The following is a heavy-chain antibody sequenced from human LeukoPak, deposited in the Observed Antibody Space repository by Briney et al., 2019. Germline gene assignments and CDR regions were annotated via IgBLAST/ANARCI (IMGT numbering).Heavy chain of an antibody. CDR1: GGSISRHY. CDR2: VYYDGST. J-gene: IGHJ5*01. Sequence: PSETLSLTCTVSGGSISRHYWSWIRQPPGKGLEWIGFVYYDGSTNYNPSLKSRLYILVDSSKNQISLNLNSVTAADTAVYYCARGDYDILTGRAFDFWGQGTLVTVSS. V-gene: IGHV4-59*11. D-gene: IGHD3-9*01. CDR3: ARGDYDILTGRAFDF.